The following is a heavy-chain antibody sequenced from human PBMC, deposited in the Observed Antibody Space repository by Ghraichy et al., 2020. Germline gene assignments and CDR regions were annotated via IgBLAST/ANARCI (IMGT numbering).Heavy chain of an antibody. CDR1: GGSISSYY. J-gene: IGHJ3*02. Sequence: SETLSLTCTVSGGSISSYYWSWIRQPPGKGLEWIGYIYYSGSTNYNPSLKSRVTISVDTSKNQFSLKLSSVTAADTAVYYCARVGSYYDSSGTWVFFAFDIWGQGTMVTVSS. CDR2: IYYSGST. CDR3: ARVGSYYDSSGTWVFFAFDI. D-gene: IGHD3-22*01. V-gene: IGHV4-59*01.